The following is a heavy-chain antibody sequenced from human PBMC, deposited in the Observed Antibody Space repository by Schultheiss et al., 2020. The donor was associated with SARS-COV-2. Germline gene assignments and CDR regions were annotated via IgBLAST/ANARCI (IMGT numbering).Heavy chain of an antibody. J-gene: IGHJ4*02. CDR1: EFIFSNYE. CDR3: ARGYYSNSNFDY. CDR2: ISGSGGST. Sequence: GGSLRLSCAASEFIFSNYEMNWVRQAPGKGLEWISYISGSGGSTYYADSVKGRFTISRDNSKNTLYLQMNSLRAEDTAVYYCARGYYSNSNFDYWGQGTLVTVSS. V-gene: IGHV3-48*03. D-gene: IGHD4-11*01.